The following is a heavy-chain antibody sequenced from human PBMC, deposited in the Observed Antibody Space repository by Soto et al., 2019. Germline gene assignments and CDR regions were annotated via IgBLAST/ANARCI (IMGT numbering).Heavy chain of an antibody. CDR2: VNPNTGDT. CDR3: ARAPRPAAIAVLDH. J-gene: IGHJ4*02. Sequence: QVQLVQSGTEVKTSGASVKVSCKASGYSFTSYDINWLRQATGQGPEWMGWVNPNTGDTGLAQRFQARVTLSSDTSINTAYVEASSLRPDDTAIYFCARAPRPAAIAVLDHWGQGTLVAVSS. V-gene: IGHV1-8*01. D-gene: IGHD6-19*01. CDR1: GYSFTSYD.